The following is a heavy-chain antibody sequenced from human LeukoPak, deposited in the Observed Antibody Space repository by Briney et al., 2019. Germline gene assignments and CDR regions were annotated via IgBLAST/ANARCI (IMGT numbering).Heavy chain of an antibody. Sequence: PGGSLRLSCAASGFTFSSYGMHWVRQAPGRGLEWVAFVPFDGIQKYYSDSLKGRFTISRDNAKNSLFLHMNSLRAEDTALYYCARENFADLFDFWGQGALVTVSS. CDR2: VPFDGIQK. D-gene: IGHD1-7*01. CDR1: GFTFSSYG. V-gene: IGHV3-30*02. J-gene: IGHJ4*02. CDR3: ARENFADLFDF.